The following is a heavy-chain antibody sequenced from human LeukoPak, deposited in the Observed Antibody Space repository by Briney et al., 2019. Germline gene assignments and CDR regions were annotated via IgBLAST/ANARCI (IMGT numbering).Heavy chain of an antibody. CDR1: GGSISSYY. J-gene: IGHJ5*02. CDR2: IYTSGST. V-gene: IGHV4-4*07. D-gene: IGHD6-6*01. CDR3: ARGLRAGSSGFNWFDP. Sequence: SETLSLTCTVSGGSISSYYWSWIRQPAGKGLEWIGRIYTSGSTNYNPSLKSRVTISVDTSKNQFSLKLSSVTAADTAVYYCARGLRAGSSGFNWFDPWGQGTLVTVSS.